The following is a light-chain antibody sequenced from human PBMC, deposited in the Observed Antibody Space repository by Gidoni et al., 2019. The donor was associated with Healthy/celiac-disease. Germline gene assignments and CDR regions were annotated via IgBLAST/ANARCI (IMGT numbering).Light chain of an antibody. V-gene: IGKV4-1*01. J-gene: IGKJ1*01. Sequence: DIVMTQSPDSLAVSLGERATINCKSSQSVLYSSNNKNYLAWYQQKPGQPPKLLIYWASTRESGVPDRFSGSGSGTDCTLPSSSLQAEDVAVYYCQQYYSTPWTFGQGTKVEIK. CDR3: QQYYSTPWT. CDR1: QSVLYSSNNKNY. CDR2: WAS.